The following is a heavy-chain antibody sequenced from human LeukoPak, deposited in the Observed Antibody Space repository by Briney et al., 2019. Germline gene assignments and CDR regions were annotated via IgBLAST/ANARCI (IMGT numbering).Heavy chain of an antibody. J-gene: IGHJ6*03. CDR3: ATDSGIAVAGIFYYYMDV. D-gene: IGHD6-19*01. Sequence: GASVKVSCKASGGTSSSYAISWVRQAPGQGLEWMGGIIPIFGTANYAQKFQGRVTITADKSTSTAYMELSSLRSEDTAVYYCATDSGIAVAGIFYYYMDVWGKGTTVTVSS. CDR1: GGTSSSYA. CDR2: IIPIFGTA. V-gene: IGHV1-69*06.